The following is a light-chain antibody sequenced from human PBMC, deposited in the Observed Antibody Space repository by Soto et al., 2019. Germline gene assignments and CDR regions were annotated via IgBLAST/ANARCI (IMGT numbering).Light chain of an antibody. CDR2: SAS. CDR3: QQYYRYPWM. V-gene: IGKV1-16*01. Sequence: DIQMTQSPSSLSASVGDRVTITCRASQGISTYLGWYQHKPGKVPKSLIYSASSLQSGVPSRFSASGSGTECTLTISDMQPDDFATYYCQQYYRYPWMFGQGTKVEIK. J-gene: IGKJ1*01. CDR1: QGISTY.